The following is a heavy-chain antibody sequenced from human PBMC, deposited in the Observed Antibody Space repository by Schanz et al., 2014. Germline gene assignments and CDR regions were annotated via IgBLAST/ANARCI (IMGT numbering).Heavy chain of an antibody. CDR2: ISDSGDLT. CDR3: VRLHGAPQATSPFDY. Sequence: EVQLVESGGGLVQPGGSLRLSCAASRFTFSSYAMSWVRQAPGKGLEWVSAISDSGDLTYYADSVKGRFTISRDNAKYPMSLQMSPLRAADTAVYYCVRLHGAPQATSPFDYWGQGTLVTVSP. CDR1: RFTFSSYA. D-gene: IGHD3-16*01. J-gene: IGHJ4*02. V-gene: IGHV3-23*04.